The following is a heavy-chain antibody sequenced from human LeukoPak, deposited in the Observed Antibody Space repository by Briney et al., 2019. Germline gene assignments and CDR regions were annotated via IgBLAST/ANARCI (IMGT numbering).Heavy chain of an antibody. V-gene: IGHV1-2*02. Sequence: ASVKISCKASGYTFTGYYMHWVRQAPGQGLEWMVWINPNSGGTNYAQKFQGRVTMTRDTSINTAYMELSRLRSDDTAVYYCARDPKPLGYGDYDYWGQGTLVTVSS. CDR2: INPNSGGT. D-gene: IGHD4-17*01. CDR1: GYTFTGYY. J-gene: IGHJ4*02. CDR3: ARDPKPLGYGDYDY.